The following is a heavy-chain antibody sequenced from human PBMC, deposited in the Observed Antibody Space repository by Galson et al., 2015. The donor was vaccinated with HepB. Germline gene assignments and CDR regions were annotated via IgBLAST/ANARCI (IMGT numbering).Heavy chain of an antibody. CDR3: ATDGAAFYGMDV. J-gene: IGHJ6*02. Sequence: SVKVSCKVSGYTLTELSMHWVRQAPGKGLEWMGGFDPEDGETIYAQKFQGRVTMTEDTSTDTAYMELSSLRSEDTAVYYCATDGAAFYGMDVWGQGTTVTVSS. V-gene: IGHV1-24*01. D-gene: IGHD6-25*01. CDR2: FDPEDGET. CDR1: GYTLTELS.